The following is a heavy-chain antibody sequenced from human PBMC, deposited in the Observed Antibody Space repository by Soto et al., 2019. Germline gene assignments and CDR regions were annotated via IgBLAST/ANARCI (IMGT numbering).Heavy chain of an antibody. V-gene: IGHV1-69*01. CDR1: GVTFSSYS. CDR2: IIHIFGTA. J-gene: IGHJ4*02. D-gene: IGHD2-15*01. CDR3: VRDGGGHTGGIEY. Sequence: QVQLVQSGSEVTKPGSSVKVSCKASGVTFSSYSINWVRQAPGQGLEWMGEIIHIFGTATYAQKFQGRVTITADESPSTAYMELSSLRSEDTAVNYCVRDGGGHTGGIEYWGSGKVVTCSS.